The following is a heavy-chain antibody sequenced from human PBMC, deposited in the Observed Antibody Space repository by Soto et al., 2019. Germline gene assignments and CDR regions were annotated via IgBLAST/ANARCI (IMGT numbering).Heavy chain of an antibody. CDR2: ISAYNGNT. CDR3: ASGLGIFWSAANWFHP. V-gene: IGHV1-18*01. Sequence: ASVKVSCKASGYTFTSYGISWVRQAPGQGLEWMGWISAYNGNTNYAQKLQGRVTMTTDTSTSTAYMELRSLRSDDTAVYYCASGLGIFWSAANWFHPWGQGTLVTVSS. CDR1: GYTFTSYG. J-gene: IGHJ5*02. D-gene: IGHD3-3*01.